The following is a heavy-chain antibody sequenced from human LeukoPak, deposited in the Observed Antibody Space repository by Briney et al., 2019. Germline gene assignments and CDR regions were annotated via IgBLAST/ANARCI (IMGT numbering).Heavy chain of an antibody. Sequence: NPSETLSLNCAVYGGSFSGYYWSWIRQPPGKGLEWIGEVNHSGSTNYNPSLKSRVTISVDTSKNQFSLKLSSVTAADTAVYYCARAYSGSYSPDYWGQGTLVTVSS. CDR1: GGSFSGYY. V-gene: IGHV4-34*01. CDR3: ARAYSGSYSPDY. CDR2: VNHSGST. J-gene: IGHJ4*02. D-gene: IGHD1-26*01.